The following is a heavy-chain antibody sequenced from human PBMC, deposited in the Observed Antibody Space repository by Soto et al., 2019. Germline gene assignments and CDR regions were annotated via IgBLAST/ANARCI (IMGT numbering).Heavy chain of an antibody. CDR2: ISAYNGNT. J-gene: IGHJ6*02. CDR3: ARPMSTIWSTVGVYGMDV. V-gene: IGHV1-18*01. D-gene: IGHD3-3*01. Sequence: QVQLVQSGAEVKKPGASVKVSCKASGYTFTSYGISWVRQAPGQGLEWMGWISAYNGNTNYAQKLQGRVTMTTDTSTSTAYMELRSLRSDDTAVYYCARPMSTIWSTVGVYGMDVWGQGTTVTVSS. CDR1: GYTFTSYG.